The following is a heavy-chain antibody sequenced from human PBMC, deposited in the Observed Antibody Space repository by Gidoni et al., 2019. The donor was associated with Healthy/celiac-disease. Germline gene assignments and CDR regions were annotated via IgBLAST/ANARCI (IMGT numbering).Heavy chain of an antibody. CDR3: ARAPHYYDSSGYLY. CDR2: IIPILGIA. V-gene: IGHV1-69*02. Sequence: QVQLVQSGAEVKKPGSSVKVSCKASGGTFSSYTISWVRQAPGQGLEWIGRIIPILGIANYAQKFQGRVTITADKSTSTAYMELSSLRSEDTAVYYCARAPHYYDSSGYLYWGQGTLVTVSS. J-gene: IGHJ4*02. CDR1: GGTFSSYT. D-gene: IGHD3-22*01.